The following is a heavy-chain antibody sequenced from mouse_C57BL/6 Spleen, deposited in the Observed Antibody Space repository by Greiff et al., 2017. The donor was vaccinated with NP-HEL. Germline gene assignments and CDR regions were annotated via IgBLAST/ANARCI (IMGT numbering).Heavy chain of an antibody. V-gene: IGHV5-17*01. CDR3: ARKITTVVDTGPYYYAMDY. J-gene: IGHJ4*01. CDR2: ISSGSSTI. CDR1: GFTFSDYG. Sequence: EVQVVESGGGLVKPGGSLKLSCAASGFTFSDYGMHWVRQAPEKGLEWVAYISSGSSTIYYADTVKGRFTISRDNAKNTLFLQMTSLRSEDTAMYYCARKITTVVDTGPYYYAMDYWGQGTSVTVSS. D-gene: IGHD1-1*01.